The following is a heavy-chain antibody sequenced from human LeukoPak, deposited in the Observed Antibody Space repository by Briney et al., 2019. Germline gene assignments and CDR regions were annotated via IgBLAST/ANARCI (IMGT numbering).Heavy chain of an antibody. CDR2: ISYDGSNK. V-gene: IGHV3-30*18. CDR3: AKDYDYYDSSGYPDY. CDR1: GFTFSSYG. Sequence: PGRSLRLSCAASGFTFSSYGIHWVRQAPGKGLEWGAVISYDGSNKYYADSVKGRFTISRDNSKNTLYLQMNSLRAEDTAVYYCAKDYDYYDSSGYPDYWGQGTLVTVSS. D-gene: IGHD3-22*01. J-gene: IGHJ4*02.